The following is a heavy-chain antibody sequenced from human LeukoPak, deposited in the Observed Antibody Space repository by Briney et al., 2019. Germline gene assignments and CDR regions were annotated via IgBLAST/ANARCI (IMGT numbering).Heavy chain of an antibody. Sequence: SETLSLTCTVSGGSHISYYWSWLRQPPGRGLEWMGYIYYSGSTNYNPSLKSRVTISVDTSKNQFSLKMSSVTAADTAVYYCARAGYCSGGSCYSDDLGYFDYWGQGTLVTVSS. J-gene: IGHJ4*02. V-gene: IGHV4-59*01. D-gene: IGHD2-15*01. CDR3: ARAGYCSGGSCYSDDLGYFDY. CDR2: IYYSGST. CDR1: GGSHISYY.